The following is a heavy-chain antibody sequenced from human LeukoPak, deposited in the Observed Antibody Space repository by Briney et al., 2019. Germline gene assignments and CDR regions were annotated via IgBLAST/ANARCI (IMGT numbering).Heavy chain of an antibody. CDR1: GFTFSSYS. CDR3: ARGYYGSGSSWFDP. CDR2: ISSSSSYI. V-gene: IGHV3-21*01. J-gene: IGHJ5*02. D-gene: IGHD3-10*01. Sequence: PGGSLRLSCAASGFTFSSYSMNWVRQAPGKGLEWVSSISSSSSYIYYADSVKGRFTISRDNAKNSLYLQMNSLRAEDTRVYYCARGYYGSGSSWFDPWGQGTLVTVPS.